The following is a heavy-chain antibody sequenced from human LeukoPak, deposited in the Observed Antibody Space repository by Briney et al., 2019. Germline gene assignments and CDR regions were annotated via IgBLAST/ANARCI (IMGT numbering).Heavy chain of an antibody. V-gene: IGHV3-15*07. CDR1: GFTFSNAW. Sequence: TTGGSLRLSCAASGFTFSNAWMNWVRQAPGKGLEWVGRIKSKTDGGTTDYAALVRGRFTISRDDSKDTLYLQMSSLKTEDTAVYYRTTDLAVDGDGMDVWGQGTTVTVSS. J-gene: IGHJ6*02. D-gene: IGHD6-19*01. CDR2: IKSKTDGGTT. CDR3: TTDLAVDGDGMDV.